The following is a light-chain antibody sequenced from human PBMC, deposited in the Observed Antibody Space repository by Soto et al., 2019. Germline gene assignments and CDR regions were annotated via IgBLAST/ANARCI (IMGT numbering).Light chain of an antibody. CDR1: QSINNW. V-gene: IGKV1-5*03. J-gene: IGKJ4*01. CDR3: QQYDSYPFT. Sequence: DIQMTQSPSTLSASEGDRVTITCRASQSINNWLAWYQQKPGKAPKLLISKASNLKSGVPSRFSGTGSGTAFTLTISSLQPDDFASYYCQQYDSYPFTFGGGTKVEI. CDR2: KAS.